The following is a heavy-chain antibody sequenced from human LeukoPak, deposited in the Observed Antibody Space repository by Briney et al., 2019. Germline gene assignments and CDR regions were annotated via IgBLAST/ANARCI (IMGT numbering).Heavy chain of an antibody. J-gene: IGHJ4*02. CDR1: GGTFSSYS. Sequence: SVKVSCKLSGGTFSSYSFSWVRQAPGQGLEWMGAIIPLFGTADYAQQFQGRVTITADESTSTAYMELSSLRSEDTAVYYCARGDDSSGYYSSFYFDYWGQGTLVTVSS. V-gene: IGHV1-69*01. CDR3: ARGDDSSGYYSSFYFDY. CDR2: IIPLFGTA. D-gene: IGHD3-22*01.